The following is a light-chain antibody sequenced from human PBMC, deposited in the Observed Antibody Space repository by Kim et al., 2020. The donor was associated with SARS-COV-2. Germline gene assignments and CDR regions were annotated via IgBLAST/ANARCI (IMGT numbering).Light chain of an antibody. CDR1: QSVSSSY. V-gene: IGKV3-20*01. J-gene: IGKJ3*01. CDR2: GAS. Sequence: SPGERPTLSCRASQSVSSSYLAWYQQKPGQAPRLHIYGASSRATVIPDRFSGSGSGTDFTLTISRLEPEDFAVYYCQQYGSSPFTFVPGTKVDIK. CDR3: QQYGSSPFT.